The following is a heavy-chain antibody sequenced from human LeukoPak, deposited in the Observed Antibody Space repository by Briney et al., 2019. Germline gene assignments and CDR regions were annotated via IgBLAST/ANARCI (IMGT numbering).Heavy chain of an antibody. CDR2: INPSGGNT. CDR1: GYTFTSYY. Sequence: ASVKVSCKASGYTFTSYYMHWVRQAPGQGLEWMGVINPSGGNTSYAQKFQGRVTMTRDTSTSTVYMELSSLRSEDTAVYYCARERRDGYKRNDYWGQGTLVTVSS. V-gene: IGHV1-46*01. J-gene: IGHJ4*02. D-gene: IGHD5-24*01. CDR3: ARERRDGYKRNDY.